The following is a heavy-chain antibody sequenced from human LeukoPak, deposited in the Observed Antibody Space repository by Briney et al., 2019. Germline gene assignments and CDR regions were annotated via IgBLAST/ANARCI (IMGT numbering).Heavy chain of an antibody. D-gene: IGHD6-19*01. CDR3: IRHPQCLDSHICFDP. CDR1: GYTFTGYY. Sequence: ASVKVSCKASGYTFTGYYMHWVRQAPGQGLEWMGRINPNSGGTNSAQKFQGRVTMTRDTAISTDYMGLSRLKSDDTAVYYCIRHPQCLDSHICFDPWGQGTLVTVSS. J-gene: IGHJ5*02. V-gene: IGHV1-2*06. CDR2: INPNSGGT.